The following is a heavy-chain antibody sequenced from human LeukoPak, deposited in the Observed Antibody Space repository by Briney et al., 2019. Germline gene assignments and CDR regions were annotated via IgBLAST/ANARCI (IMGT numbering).Heavy chain of an antibody. CDR3: AKDLYNWNDVASAGNFDY. Sequence: GGSLRLSCAASGFTFSSYAVSWVRQAPGKGLEWVSAISGSGGSTYYADSVKGRFTISRDNSKNTLYLQMNSLRAEDTAVYYCAKDLYNWNDVASAGNFDYWGQGTLVTVSS. V-gene: IGHV3-23*01. D-gene: IGHD1-1*01. CDR2: ISGSGGST. J-gene: IGHJ4*02. CDR1: GFTFSSYA.